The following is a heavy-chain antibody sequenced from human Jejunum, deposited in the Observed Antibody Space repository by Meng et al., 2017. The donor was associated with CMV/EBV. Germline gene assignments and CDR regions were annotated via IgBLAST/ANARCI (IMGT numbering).Heavy chain of an antibody. Sequence: TFDTYWMHWVRLAPGKGPLWISHISADGTKIKYADSVKGRFTVSRDNAKNTLYLQMNNLRAEDTAVYYCARPPSLWDYGGIDLFDLWGQGTLVTVSS. CDR1: TFDTYW. D-gene: IGHD4/OR15-4a*01. J-gene: IGHJ4*02. CDR2: ISADGTKI. CDR3: ARPPSLWDYGGIDLFDL. V-gene: IGHV3-74*03.